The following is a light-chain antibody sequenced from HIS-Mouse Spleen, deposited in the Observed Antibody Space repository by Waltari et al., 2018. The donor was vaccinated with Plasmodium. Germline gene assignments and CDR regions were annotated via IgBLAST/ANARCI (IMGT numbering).Light chain of an antibody. CDR3: CSYAGSSTYV. Sequence: QSALTQPASVSGSPGQSITISCTGTSSDVGSYKLVSWYQQHPGKAPKLIIYEGSKRPSRVANRFPGSKSGKTASLTISGRQAEDEAEYYCCSYAGSSTYVFGTGTKVTVL. J-gene: IGLJ1*01. CDR1: SSDVGSYKL. CDR2: EGS. V-gene: IGLV2-23*01.